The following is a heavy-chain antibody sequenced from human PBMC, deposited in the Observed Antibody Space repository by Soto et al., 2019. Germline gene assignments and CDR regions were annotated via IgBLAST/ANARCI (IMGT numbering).Heavy chain of an antibody. J-gene: IGHJ6*02. V-gene: IGHV3-73*01. CDR1: GFTFSGSA. D-gene: IGHD5-18*01. CDR2: IRTKANSYTT. Sequence: GGSLRLSCAASGFTFSGSAIHWVRQASGKGLEWVGRIRTKANSYTTTYGASVQGRFTISRDDSINTAYLQMDSLKTEDTALYYCTSRYSHGHVLYGMDVWGQGTTVTVS. CDR3: TSRYSHGHVLYGMDV.